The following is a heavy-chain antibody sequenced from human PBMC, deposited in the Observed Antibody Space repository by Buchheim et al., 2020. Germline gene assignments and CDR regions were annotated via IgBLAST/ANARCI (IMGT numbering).Heavy chain of an antibody. D-gene: IGHD2-2*01. CDR1: GYSFANYW. J-gene: IGHJ4*02. Sequence: EVQLVQSGAEVKKPGESLEISCKPSGYSFANYWIAWVRQMPGKGLEWMAMIYPGDSSTKYSPSFQGQVTISADKSLSTAYLLWSSLKASDTATYFWARARGYCSSASCYDFDYWGQGT. CDR3: ARARGYCSSASCYDFDY. CDR2: IYPGDSST. V-gene: IGHV5-51*01.